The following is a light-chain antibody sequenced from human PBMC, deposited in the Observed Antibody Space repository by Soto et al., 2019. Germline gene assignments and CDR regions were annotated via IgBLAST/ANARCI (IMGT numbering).Light chain of an antibody. CDR1: SRNIGGYNV. V-gene: IGLV2-23*01. CDR2: EGI. J-gene: IGLJ1*01. CDR3: CSYVGATNYV. Sequence: SALTQPASAYASPGQSITISWNGTSRNIGGYNVVSWYQQHPGKAPKVIVYEGIKRPSGVSDRFSGSTSGSTASLTISGLQAEDEAEYYCCSYVGATNYVFGSGTKVTV.